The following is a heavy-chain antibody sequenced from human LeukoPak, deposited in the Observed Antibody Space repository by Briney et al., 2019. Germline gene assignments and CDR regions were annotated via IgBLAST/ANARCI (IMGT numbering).Heavy chain of an antibody. CDR1: GFTFSSYA. CDR2: IKEDGSEE. J-gene: IGHJ3*01. D-gene: IGHD3-22*01. V-gene: IGHV3-7*01. CDR3: ARDWLAGNPYHAFDL. Sequence: GGSLRLSCAASGFTFSSYAMSWVRQAPGKGLEWVANIKEDGSEEYYVDSVKGRFSISRDNAKNSLHLQMDSLRAEDTAVYFCARDWLAGNPYHAFDLWGKGTMVTVSS.